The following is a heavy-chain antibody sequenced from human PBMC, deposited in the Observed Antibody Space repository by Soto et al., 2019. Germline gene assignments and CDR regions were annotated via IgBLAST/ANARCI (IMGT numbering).Heavy chain of an antibody. J-gene: IGHJ6*03. Sequence: GGSLRLSCAASGFTFSSYGMHWVRQAPGKGLEWVAVISYDGSNKYYADSVKGRFTISRDNSKNTLYLQMNSLRAEDTAVYYCAKDGSLIVYDYYDYIDVWGKGTTVTVSS. D-gene: IGHD1-26*01. CDR2: ISYDGSNK. CDR3: AKDGSLIVYDYYDYIDV. CDR1: GFTFSSYG. V-gene: IGHV3-30*18.